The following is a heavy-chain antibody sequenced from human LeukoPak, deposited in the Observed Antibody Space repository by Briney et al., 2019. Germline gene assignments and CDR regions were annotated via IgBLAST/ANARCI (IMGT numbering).Heavy chain of an antibody. J-gene: IGHJ4*02. CDR2: IYSGGST. CDR1: GFTVNSYY. CDR3: LFGLYSGTYHILDY. D-gene: IGHD1-26*01. V-gene: IGHV3-66*02. Sequence: PGGSLRLSCAASGFTVNSYYMSWVRQAPGKGLEWVSVIYSGGSTYYTDSLKGRFTISRDNSKNTLYLQMNSLRTEDTAVYYCLFGLYSGTYHILDYWGQGTLVTVSS.